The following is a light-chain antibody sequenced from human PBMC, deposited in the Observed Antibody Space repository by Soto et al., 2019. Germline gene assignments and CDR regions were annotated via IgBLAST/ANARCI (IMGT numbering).Light chain of an antibody. Sequence: IVMTQSPLYLPVTPGEPASISCRPSQSLLQSNGYQNLDWYVQKPGQSPRLLISLAFNRASGVPARFSGSGSGTFFTLKISRVEAEDVGVYYCMQTLQTRTFGQGTKVEIK. CDR3: MQTLQTRT. CDR1: QSLLQSNGYQN. J-gene: IGKJ1*01. CDR2: LAF. V-gene: IGKV2-28*01.